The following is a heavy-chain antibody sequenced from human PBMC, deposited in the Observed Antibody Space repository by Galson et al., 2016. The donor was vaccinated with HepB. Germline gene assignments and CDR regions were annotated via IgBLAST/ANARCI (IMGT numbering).Heavy chain of an antibody. CDR1: GFNFKGYE. V-gene: IGHV3-48*03. Sequence: TLRLSCAASGFNFKGYEMSWVRQDPGKGLEWVSYISSGAYTIHYADSVQGRFTISRDNANNSLSLLLNSLRVEDTAVYYCARHRDYYYSEMDVWGQGTTVIVFS. CDR2: ISSGAYTI. J-gene: IGHJ6*02. CDR3: ARHRDYYYSEMDV.